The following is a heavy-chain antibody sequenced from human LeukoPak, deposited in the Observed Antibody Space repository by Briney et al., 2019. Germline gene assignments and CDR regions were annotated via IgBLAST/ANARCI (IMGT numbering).Heavy chain of an antibody. CDR3: AREAVTTGTTYAFDI. J-gene: IGHJ3*02. D-gene: IGHD1-1*01. V-gene: IGHV1-2*02. CDR1: GYTFTGYY. Sequence: ASVKVSCKASGYTFTGYYMHWVRQAPGQGLEWIGWINPNSGGTNYAQKFQGRVTMTRDTSISTAYMELSRLRSDDTAVYYCAREAVTTGTTYAFDIWGQGTMVTVSS. CDR2: INPNSGGT.